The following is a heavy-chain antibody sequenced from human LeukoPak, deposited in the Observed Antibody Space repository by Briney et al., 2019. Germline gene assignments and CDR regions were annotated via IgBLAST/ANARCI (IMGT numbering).Heavy chain of an antibody. D-gene: IGHD2-2*01. CDR2: IYYSGST. J-gene: IGHJ4*02. CDR3: ARVLGGSTSYFLPLYYFDY. Sequence: SQTLSLTCTVSSGSISSGGYYWSWIRQHPGKGLEWIGYIYYSGSTYYNPSLKSRVTISVDTSKNQFSLKLSSVTAADTAVYYCARVLGGSTSYFLPLYYFDYWGQGTLVTVSS. V-gene: IGHV4-31*03. CDR1: SGSISSGGYY.